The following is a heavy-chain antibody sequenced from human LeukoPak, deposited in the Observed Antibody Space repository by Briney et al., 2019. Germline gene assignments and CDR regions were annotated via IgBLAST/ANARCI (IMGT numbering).Heavy chain of an antibody. CDR2: LYYSGST. CDR1: GGSFSTNSNY. D-gene: IGHD6-19*01. CDR3: ARAAEYSSGWYLFDY. V-gene: IGHV4-39*07. J-gene: IGHJ4*02. Sequence: SETLSLTCTVSGGSFSTNSNYWGWIRQPPGKGLEWIGRLYYSGSTYYNPSLKSRVTISVDTSKNQFSLKLSSVTAADTAMYYCARAAEYSSGWYLFDYWGQGILVTVSA.